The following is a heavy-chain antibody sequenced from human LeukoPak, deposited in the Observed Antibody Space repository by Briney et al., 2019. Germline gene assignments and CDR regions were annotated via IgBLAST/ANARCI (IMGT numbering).Heavy chain of an antibody. Sequence: PSETLSLTCIVSGGSISDHYCNWIRQPPGKGLEWIGYISSSAATKYNPSLKSRVTTSVDTSKNQLSLRLSSVTAADTAVYYCAKWEPAYEALAVWGQGTMVTVSS. CDR2: ISSSAAT. V-gene: IGHV4-4*09. CDR3: AKWEPAYEALAV. J-gene: IGHJ3*01. CDR1: GGSISDHY. D-gene: IGHD1-14*01.